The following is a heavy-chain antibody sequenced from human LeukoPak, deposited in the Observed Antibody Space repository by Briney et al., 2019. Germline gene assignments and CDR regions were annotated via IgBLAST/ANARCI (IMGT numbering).Heavy chain of an antibody. V-gene: IGHV4-59*01. CDR1: GGPISNYQ. J-gene: IGHJ4*02. Sequence: SETLSLTCTLSGGPISNYQWSWIRQPPGKGLEWIGNIYYSGTANYNPSLKSRVIISVDTSKNQFSLKLSPVTAADTAVYYCARVGVDDSGNIIKYFFDYWGQGTLVTVPS. CDR2: IYYSGTA. CDR3: ARVGVDDSGNIIKYFFDY. D-gene: IGHD4-23*01.